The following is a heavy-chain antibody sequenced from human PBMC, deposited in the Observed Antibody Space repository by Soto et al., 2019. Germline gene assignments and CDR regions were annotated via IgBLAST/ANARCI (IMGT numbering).Heavy chain of an antibody. Sequence: QVQLQESGPGHVKSSETLSLTCTVSGGSMTSYYCSWIRKSAGKGLEWIGRIYISGLTNYNPSLQRRVTMSVDTSKNQFSLRLSSVTAADTAVYYCVRDKGSYQETWFDPWGQGILVSVSS. V-gene: IGHV4-4*07. CDR3: VRDKGSYQETWFDP. CDR2: IYISGLT. CDR1: GGSMTSYY. D-gene: IGHD3-16*02. J-gene: IGHJ5*02.